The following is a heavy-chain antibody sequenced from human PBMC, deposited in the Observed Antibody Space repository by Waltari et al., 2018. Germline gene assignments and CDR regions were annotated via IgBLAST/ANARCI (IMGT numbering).Heavy chain of an antibody. CDR1: GYTLTELS. V-gene: IGHV1-24*01. CDR2: PDTVHAET. D-gene: IGHD3-16*01. Sequence: QVQLVQSGAEVKKPGASVKVSCKVSGYTLTELSMHWVRQAPGKGLEWMGGPDTVHAETIYAQKYQCRVTMTEDTSTDTAYMELSSLRSEDTAVYYCARTERPDYDYIWEEVDYWGQGTLVTVSS. CDR3: ARTERPDYDYIWEEVDY. J-gene: IGHJ4*02.